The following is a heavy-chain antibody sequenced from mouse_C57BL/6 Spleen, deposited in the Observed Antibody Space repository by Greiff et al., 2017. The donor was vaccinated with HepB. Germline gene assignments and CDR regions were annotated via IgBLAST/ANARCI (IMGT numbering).Heavy chain of an antibody. V-gene: IGHV1-52*01. CDR3: ARDAAQATWFAY. Sequence: VQLQQPGAELVRPGSSVKLSCKASGYTFTSYWMHWVKQRPIQGLEWIGNIDPSDSETHYTQKFKDKATLTVDKASSTAYMQLSSLTSEDSAVYYCARDAAQATWFAYWGQGTLVTVSA. J-gene: IGHJ3*01. CDR2: IDPSDSET. CDR1: GYTFTSYW. D-gene: IGHD3-2*02.